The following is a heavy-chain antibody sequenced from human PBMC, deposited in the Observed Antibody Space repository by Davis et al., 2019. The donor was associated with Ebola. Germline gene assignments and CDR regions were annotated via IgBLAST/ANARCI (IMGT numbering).Heavy chain of an antibody. CDR2: ISPYNGNA. J-gene: IGHJ4*02. V-gene: IGHV1-18*04. CDR1: GYNFDNFG. Sequence: AASVKVSCKASGYNFDNFGVNWVRLAPGQGLEWMGWISPYNGNAHYAHNFQGRVTMTTDTSTNTAYMELKSLRSDDTAVYFCARDSHPTYYYDSSSYSEAWGQGTLVTVSS. CDR3: ARDSHPTYYYDSSSYSEA. D-gene: IGHD3-22*01.